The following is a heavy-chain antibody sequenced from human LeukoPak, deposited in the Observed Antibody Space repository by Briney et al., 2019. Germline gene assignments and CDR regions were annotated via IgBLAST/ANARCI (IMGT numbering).Heavy chain of an antibody. J-gene: IGHJ3*01. V-gene: IGHV4-59*01. D-gene: IGHD3-3*01. CDR3: ARVTDYAFCRGRHAGSFDL. Sequence: KPSETLSLTCTVSGGSITDYYWGWIRQPPGKGLEWIGYIYYTGDTIDNPSLNSRLTMSLDTSKSQFSLKLNFVTAADTALYYCARVTDYAFCRGRHAGSFDLWVHGTLVTVSS. CDR2: IYYTGDT. CDR1: GGSITDYY.